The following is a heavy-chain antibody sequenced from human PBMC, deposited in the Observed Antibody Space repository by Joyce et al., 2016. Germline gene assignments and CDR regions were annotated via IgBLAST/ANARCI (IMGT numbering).Heavy chain of an antibody. D-gene: IGHD3-9*01. V-gene: IGHV1-2*02. J-gene: IGHJ3*01. CDR2: FNHNTDVA. Sequence: QVQLVQSGAEVKKPGASVKVSCKASGYTFTDCDIHWVRLAPGQGPEGMGWFNHNTDVAKYVQKFQGRVTMTRDTSINTAYMELSYLRSDDTALYFCAREKTYDILTAYYDAFDLWGQGTMVTVSS. CDR3: AREKTYDILTAYYDAFDL. CDR1: GYTFTDCD.